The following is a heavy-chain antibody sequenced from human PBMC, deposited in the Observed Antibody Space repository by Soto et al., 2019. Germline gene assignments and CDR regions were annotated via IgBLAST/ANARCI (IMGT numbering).Heavy chain of an antibody. CDR1: GGTFNNYV. Sequence: QVQLVQSGAEVKKPGSSVKVSCRASGGTFNNYVINWVRQAPGQGLEWMAGIIPIFGTANYAQKFQGRVTITADKSTSAAYMELNSLRSEDTAVYYCAGRCDGTNCLGHFANGGQGTLVTVSS. CDR3: AGRCDGTNCLGHFAN. D-gene: IGHD2-2*01. CDR2: IIPIFGTA. V-gene: IGHV1-69*06. J-gene: IGHJ4*02.